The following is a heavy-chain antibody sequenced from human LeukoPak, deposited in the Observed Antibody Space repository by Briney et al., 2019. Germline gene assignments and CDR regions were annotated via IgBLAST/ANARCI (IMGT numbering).Heavy chain of an antibody. CDR2: IYSGGST. J-gene: IGHJ4*02. Sequence: GGSLRLSCAASGFTVSSNYMSWVRQAPGKGLEWVSVIYSGGSTHYADSVKGRFTISRDNSKNTLYLQMNSLRAEDTAVYYCARDPHSGSYSSGLFDYWGQGTLVTVSS. CDR3: ARDPHSGSYSSGLFDY. D-gene: IGHD1-26*01. V-gene: IGHV3-66*01. CDR1: GFTVSSNY.